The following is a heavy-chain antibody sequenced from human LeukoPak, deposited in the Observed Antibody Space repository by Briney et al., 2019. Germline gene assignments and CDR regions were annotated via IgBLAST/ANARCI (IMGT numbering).Heavy chain of an antibody. V-gene: IGHV6-1*01. CDR1: GDTVSSKTVI. CDR2: TYYNSNWNK. Sequence: LSQSLSLTCALSGDTVSSKTVIWNWMRQSPSRGLEWLGRTYYNSNWNKDYAVPVKSRISINPDTSKNHVSLQMNSVTPEDTAVYYCARGVAGKGAFDIWGQGTMVTVSS. D-gene: IGHD6-19*01. J-gene: IGHJ3*02. CDR3: ARGVAGKGAFDI.